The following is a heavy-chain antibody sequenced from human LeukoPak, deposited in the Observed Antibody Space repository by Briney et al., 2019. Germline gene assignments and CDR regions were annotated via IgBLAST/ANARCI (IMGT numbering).Heavy chain of an antibody. J-gene: IGHJ4*02. CDR1: GFTFSSYA. Sequence: PGGSLRLSCAASGFTFSSYAMHWVRQAPGKGLEYVSAISSNGGSTYYANSVKGRFTISRDNSKNTLYLQMGSLRAEDMAVYYCARGSRITIFGVVDNDYWGQGTLVTVSS. CDR3: ARGSRITIFGVVDNDY. V-gene: IGHV3-64*01. CDR2: ISSNGGST. D-gene: IGHD3-3*01.